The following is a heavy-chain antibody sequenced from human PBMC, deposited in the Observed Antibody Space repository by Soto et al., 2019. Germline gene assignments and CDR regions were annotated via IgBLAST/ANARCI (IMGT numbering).Heavy chain of an antibody. CDR2: IYHTGTT. CDR3: ARVMAAMQNWLNP. J-gene: IGHJ5*02. Sequence: QVQLQESGPGLVKPSHTLSLTCTVSGGSISNVGYFWSWIRQPPGKGLEWIGFIYHTGTTYYNSSLRSRVSISIDTSKSQFSLKLNSVTAADTAVYSCARVMAAMQNWLNPWGQRTLVTVSP. CDR1: GGSISNVGYF. V-gene: IGHV4-30-4*01. D-gene: IGHD2-2*01.